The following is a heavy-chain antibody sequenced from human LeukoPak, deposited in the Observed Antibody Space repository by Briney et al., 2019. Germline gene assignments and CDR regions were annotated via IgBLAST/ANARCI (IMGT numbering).Heavy chain of an antibody. Sequence: GQSLKISCKGSGYSFTSYWISWVRQMPVKGLEWMGRIDPSDSYTNYSPSFQGHVTISADKSISTAYLHWSSLKASDTAMYYCARIASYSSSHEFDYWGQGTLVTVSS. CDR1: GYSFTSYW. CDR3: ARIASYSSSHEFDY. CDR2: IDPSDSYT. D-gene: IGHD6-6*01. J-gene: IGHJ4*02. V-gene: IGHV5-10-1*01.